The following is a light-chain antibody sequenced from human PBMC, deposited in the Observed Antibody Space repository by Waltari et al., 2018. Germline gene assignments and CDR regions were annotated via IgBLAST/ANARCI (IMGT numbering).Light chain of an antibody. CDR1: QDISES. CDR3: QQSDSFPYT. CDR2: GAS. J-gene: IGKJ2*01. V-gene: IGKV1-12*01. Sequence: IQLTQSPSSLSASVGARVSITCRASQDISESLALYQQTPGKAPKLLISGASTLQRGVPSRFSGSGSGTDFTLSISSLQPEDFATYYCQQSDSFPYTFGQGTKVDIK.